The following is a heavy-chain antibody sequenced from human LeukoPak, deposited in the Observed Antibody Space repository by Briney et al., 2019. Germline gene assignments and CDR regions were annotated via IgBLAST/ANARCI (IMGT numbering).Heavy chain of an antibody. D-gene: IGHD2-15*01. Sequence: SETLSLTCTEPRGSISSYYWSSIRQRPRKRLGWIGYIYYSVSTNYNPSLKSRVTISVATTKHQFSLKLSSVTAADTAVYYCARYSPVVADTYWYFDLWGRGTLVTVSS. CDR1: RGSISSYY. V-gene: IGHV4-59*01. CDR3: ARYSPVVADTYWYFDL. J-gene: IGHJ2*01. CDR2: IYYSVST.